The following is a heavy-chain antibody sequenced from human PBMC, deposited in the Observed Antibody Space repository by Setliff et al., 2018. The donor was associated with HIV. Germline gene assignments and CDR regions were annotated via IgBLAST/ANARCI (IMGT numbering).Heavy chain of an antibody. CDR3: ASVLFNRKGWHWDR. Sequence: PGGSLRLSCAASGFSFGSYWMSWVRQAPGKGLEWVANVKQDGSDKYYADSVKGRFTISRDNAKSSLYLQMNSLRAEDTAVYYCASVLFNRKGWHWDRWGQGTLVTVSS. CDR1: GFSFGSYW. CDR2: VKQDGSDK. D-gene: IGHD6-19*01. V-gene: IGHV3-7*03. J-gene: IGHJ4*02.